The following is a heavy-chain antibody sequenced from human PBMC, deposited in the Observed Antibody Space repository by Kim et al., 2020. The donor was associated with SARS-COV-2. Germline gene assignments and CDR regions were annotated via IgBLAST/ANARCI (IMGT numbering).Heavy chain of an antibody. V-gene: IGHV4-39*01. CDR1: GDSISNSPYY. CDR3: GRHYRTRGAADGSDV. D-gene: IGHD3-10*01. J-gene: IGHJ6*02. Sequence: SETLSLTCTVSGDSISNSPYYWGWIRQPPGKGLEWIGSIYYSGITYYNPSLKGRLIMSVDTSKNQFSLKLSSVTAADTAIYSCGRHYRTRGAADGSDVWGRGTPVTVSS. CDR2: IYYSGIT.